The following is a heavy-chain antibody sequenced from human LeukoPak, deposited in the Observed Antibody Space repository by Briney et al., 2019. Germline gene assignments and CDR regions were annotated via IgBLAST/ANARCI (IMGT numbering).Heavy chain of an antibody. V-gene: IGHV1-69*05. D-gene: IGHD3-10*01. CDR3: ARGRRLLWFGEFSTFDY. Sequence: SVKVSCKASGGTFSSYAISWVRQAPGQGLEWMGGIIPIFGTANYAQKFQGRVTITRNTSISTAYMELSSLRSEDTAVYYCARGRRLLWFGEFSTFDYWGQGTLVTVSS. CDR2: IIPIFGTA. CDR1: GGTFSSYA. J-gene: IGHJ4*02.